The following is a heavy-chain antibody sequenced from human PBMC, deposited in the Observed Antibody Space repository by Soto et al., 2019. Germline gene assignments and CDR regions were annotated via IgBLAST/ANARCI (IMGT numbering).Heavy chain of an antibody. CDR2: ISAYNGNT. CDR1: GYTFTSYG. D-gene: IGHD1-7*01. J-gene: IGHJ5*02. V-gene: IGHV1-18*01. Sequence: QVKRVQSGAEVKKPGASVKVSCKASGYTFTSYGISWVRQAPGQGLEWMGWISAYNGNTNYAQKLQGRVTMTTDTSTSTAYMELRSLRSDDTAVYYCERDEEYKWNYGGSWFDPWGQGTLVTVSS. CDR3: ERDEEYKWNYGGSWFDP.